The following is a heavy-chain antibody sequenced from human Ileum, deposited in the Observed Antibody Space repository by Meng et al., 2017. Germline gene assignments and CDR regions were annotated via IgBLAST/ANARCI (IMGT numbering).Heavy chain of an antibody. J-gene: IGHJ4*02. Sequence: EVQLVESGGGLVKPGGSLRLSCAASGFTFNKAWMSWVRQAPGKGLEWVSRIKSDGTTDYAAPVKGRFAISRDDSKTTLYLQMDSLKTDDTAVYYCTTDRNWDYFEYWGQGTLVTVSS. D-gene: IGHD3-16*01. CDR3: TTDRNWDYFEY. CDR1: GFTFNKAW. CDR2: IKSDGTT. V-gene: IGHV3-15*01.